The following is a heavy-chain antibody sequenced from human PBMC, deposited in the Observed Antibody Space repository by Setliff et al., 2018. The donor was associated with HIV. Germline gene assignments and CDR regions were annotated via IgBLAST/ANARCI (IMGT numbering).Heavy chain of an antibody. D-gene: IGHD5-12*01. CDR1: GYFFTAYY. CDR3: ARDNRTGYSGGWPLDY. Sequence: GASVKVSCKASGYFFTAYYMHWVRQAPGQGLEWMAWINPNTGGTQYAQKFQGRVTVTRDTPISTAHMEIKKLTSDDTAVYYCARDNRTGYSGGWPLDYWGQGTVVTVSS. V-gene: IGHV1-2*02. J-gene: IGHJ4*02. CDR2: INPNTGGT.